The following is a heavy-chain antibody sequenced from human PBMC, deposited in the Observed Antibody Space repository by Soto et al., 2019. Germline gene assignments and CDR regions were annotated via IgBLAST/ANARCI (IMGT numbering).Heavy chain of an antibody. CDR1: GFTFSSYA. CDR2: ISSNGGST. V-gene: IGHV3-64*01. D-gene: IGHD2-15*01. CDR3: AREGSGGSCYEY. Sequence: GGSLRLSCAASGFTFSSYAMHWVRQAPGKGLEYVSAISSNGGSTYYANSVKGRFTISRDNSKNTLYLQMGSLRAEDMAVYYCAREGSGGSCYEYWGQGTLVTVSS. J-gene: IGHJ4*02.